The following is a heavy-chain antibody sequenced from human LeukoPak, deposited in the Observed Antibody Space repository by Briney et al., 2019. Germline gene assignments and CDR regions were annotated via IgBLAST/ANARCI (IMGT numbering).Heavy chain of an antibody. CDR2: IRSKANSYAT. D-gene: IGHD6-19*01. CDR3: TTYGGLVRGYFDY. J-gene: IGHJ4*02. Sequence: PGGSLRLSCAASGFTFSGSAMHWVRQASGKGLEWVGRIRSKANSYATAYAASVKGRFTISRDDSKNTAYLQMNSLKTEDTAVYYCTTYGGLVRGYFDYWGRGTPVTVSS. CDR1: GFTFSGSA. V-gene: IGHV3-73*01.